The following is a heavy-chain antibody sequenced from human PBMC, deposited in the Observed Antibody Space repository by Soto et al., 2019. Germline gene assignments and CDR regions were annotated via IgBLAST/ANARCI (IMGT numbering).Heavy chain of an antibody. CDR1: GHTFTSYG. Sequence: ASVKVSCKASGHTFTSYGISWVRQAPGQGLEWMGWISVYNGNTNYAQNLQGRVTLTTDTSTSTAYMELRSLRSDDTAVYYCAIVGDTTTSFVDYWGQGTLVTVSS. CDR2: ISVYNGNT. CDR3: AIVGDTTTSFVDY. J-gene: IGHJ4*02. D-gene: IGHD1-26*01. V-gene: IGHV1-18*04.